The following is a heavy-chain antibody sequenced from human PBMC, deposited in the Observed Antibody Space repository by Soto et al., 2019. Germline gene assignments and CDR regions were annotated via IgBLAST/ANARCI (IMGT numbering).Heavy chain of an antibody. J-gene: IGHJ4*02. V-gene: IGHV3-33*01. D-gene: IGHD3-3*01. CDR2: IWYDGSNK. CDR3: AIGEWLSTSYFNF. Sequence: GGSLRLSCAASGFTFSSYGMHWVRQAPGKGLEWVAVIWYDGSNKYYADSVKGRFTISRDNSKNTLYLQMSSLRAEDTAVYYCAIGEWLSTSYFNFWGKGTLVTVSS. CDR1: GFTFSSYG.